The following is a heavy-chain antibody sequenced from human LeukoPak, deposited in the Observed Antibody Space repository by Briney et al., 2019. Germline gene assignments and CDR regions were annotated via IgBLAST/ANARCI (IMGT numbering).Heavy chain of an antibody. V-gene: IGHV3-7*01. CDR3: AREDDWNYEDF. Sequence: GGSLRLSCAASGFTFSNYWMSWVRQAPGEGLEWVANIKQDGSEKYYVNSVKGRFTISRDNAKNSLYLQMNSLRAEDTAIYFCAREDDWNYEDFWGQGTLVTVSS. CDR1: GFTFSNYW. J-gene: IGHJ4*02. CDR2: IKQDGSEK. D-gene: IGHD1-7*01.